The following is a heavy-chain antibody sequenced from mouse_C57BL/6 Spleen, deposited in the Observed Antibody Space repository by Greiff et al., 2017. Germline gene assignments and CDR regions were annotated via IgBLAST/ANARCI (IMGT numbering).Heavy chain of an antibody. CDR3: ARSGKSWDYDASFDY. D-gene: IGHD2-4*01. V-gene: IGHV1-18*01. J-gene: IGHJ2*01. CDR1: GYTFTDYN. CDR2: INPNNGGT. Sequence: EVQLQQSGPELVKPGASVKIPCKASGYTFTDYNMDWVKQSHGKSLEWIGDINPNNGGTIYNQKFKGKATLTVDKSSSTAYMELRSLTSEDTAVYYCARSGKSWDYDASFDYWGQGTTLTVSS.